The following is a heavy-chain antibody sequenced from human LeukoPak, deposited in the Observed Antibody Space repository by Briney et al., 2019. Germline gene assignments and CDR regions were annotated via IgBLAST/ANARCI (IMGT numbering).Heavy chain of an antibody. V-gene: IGHV3-21*01. CDR2: ISTSSYYI. CDR3: ARDASGSSTGLIDS. D-gene: IGHD1-26*01. Sequence: GGSLRLSCAASEFTLRSYNMHWVRQAPGKGLEWVSYISTSSYYIYYADSVKGRFTISRDDAKNSLFLQMNSLRAEDTAIYYCARDASGSSTGLIDSWGQGTLVTVSS. J-gene: IGHJ4*02. CDR1: EFTLRSYN.